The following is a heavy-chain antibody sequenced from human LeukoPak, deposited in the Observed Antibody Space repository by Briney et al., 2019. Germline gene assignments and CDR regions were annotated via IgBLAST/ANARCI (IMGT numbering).Heavy chain of an antibody. CDR1: GGSISTYY. CDR3: ARHDYYYYGMDV. Sequence: SETLSLTCIVSGGSISTYYWSWIRQPPGKGLEWIGYIYYSGSTNYNPSLRSRVTISVDTSKNQFSLKLTSVTAADTAMYYCARHDYYYYGMDVWGQGTTVTVSS. CDR2: IYYSGST. V-gene: IGHV4-59*08. J-gene: IGHJ6*02.